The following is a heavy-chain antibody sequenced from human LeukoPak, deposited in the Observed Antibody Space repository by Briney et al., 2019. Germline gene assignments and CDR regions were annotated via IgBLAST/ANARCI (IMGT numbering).Heavy chain of an antibody. V-gene: IGHV1-46*01. Sequence: ASVKVSCKASGYTFTSNYIHWVRQAPGQGLEWMGVIYPRDGSTSYAQKFQGRVTVTRDTSTSTVHMELSGLRSEDTAVYYCARDQEGFDYWGQGTLVTVSS. CDR3: ARDQEGFDY. CDR2: IYPRDGST. J-gene: IGHJ4*02. CDR1: GYTFTSNY.